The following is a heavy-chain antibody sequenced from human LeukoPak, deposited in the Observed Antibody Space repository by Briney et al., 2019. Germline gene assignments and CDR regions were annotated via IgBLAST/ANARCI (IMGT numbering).Heavy chain of an antibody. Sequence: ASVNVSCKASGYTFTSYDINWVRQATGQGLEWMGWMNPNSGNTGYAQKFQGRVTMTRNTSISTAYMELSSLRSEDTAVYYCATIIAYCGGDCSDDAFDIWGQGTMVTVSS. V-gene: IGHV1-8*01. D-gene: IGHD2-21*02. J-gene: IGHJ3*02. CDR3: ATIIAYCGGDCSDDAFDI. CDR1: GYTFTSYD. CDR2: MNPNSGNT.